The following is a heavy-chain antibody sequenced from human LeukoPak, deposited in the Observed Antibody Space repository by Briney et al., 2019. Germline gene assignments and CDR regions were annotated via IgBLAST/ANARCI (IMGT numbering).Heavy chain of an antibody. V-gene: IGHV1-2*02. D-gene: IGHD3-3*01. Sequence: ASVKVSCKASGYTFTSYDINWVRQAPGQGLEWMGWINPNSGGTNYAQKFQGRVTMTRDTSISTAYMELSRLRSDDTAVYYCARDLTIFGVVTLDYWGQGTLVSVSS. CDR2: INPNSGGT. CDR3: ARDLTIFGVVTLDY. J-gene: IGHJ4*02. CDR1: GYTFTSYD.